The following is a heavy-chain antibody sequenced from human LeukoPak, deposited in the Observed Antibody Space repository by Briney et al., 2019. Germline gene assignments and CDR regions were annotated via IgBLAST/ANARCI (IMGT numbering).Heavy chain of an antibody. D-gene: IGHD5-24*01. V-gene: IGHV3-7*01. CDR2: IKQDGSEK. J-gene: IGHJ3*02. CDR3: ARDQRNGYNYGAFDI. CDR1: GFTFSSYW. Sequence: GGSLRLSCAASGFTFSSYWMSWVRQAPGKGLEWVANIKQDGSEKYYVDSVKGRFTISRDNAKNSLYLQMNSPRAEDTAVYYCARDQRNGYNYGAFDIWGQGTMVTVSS.